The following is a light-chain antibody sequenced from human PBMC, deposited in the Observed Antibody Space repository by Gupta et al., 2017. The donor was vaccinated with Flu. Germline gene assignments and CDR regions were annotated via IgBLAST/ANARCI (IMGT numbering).Light chain of an antibody. J-gene: IGKJ1*01. CDR2: WAS. Sequence: DIVMTQSPDSLAVSLGERATINCKSSQSVLHSSNNKNYLAWYQQKPGQPPKLLIYWASTRESGVPDRFSGSGSGTDFTLTISSLQAEDVAVYYCQQDYSSPRTFGQGTKVEIK. V-gene: IGKV4-1*01. CDR1: QSVLHSSNNKNY. CDR3: QQDYSSPRT.